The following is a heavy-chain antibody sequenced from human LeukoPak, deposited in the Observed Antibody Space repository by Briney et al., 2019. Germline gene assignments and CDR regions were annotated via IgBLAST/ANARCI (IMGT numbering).Heavy chain of an antibody. CDR3: ARVGYDILTGYSNYFDY. Sequence: SETLSLTCTVSGGSISSSSYYWGWIRQPPGKGLEWIGYIYYSGSTYYNPSLKSRVTISVDTSKNQFSLKLSSVTAADTAVYYCARVGYDILTGYSNYFDYWGQGTLVTVSS. CDR2: IYYSGST. V-gene: IGHV4-31*03. J-gene: IGHJ4*02. D-gene: IGHD3-9*01. CDR1: GGSISSSSYY.